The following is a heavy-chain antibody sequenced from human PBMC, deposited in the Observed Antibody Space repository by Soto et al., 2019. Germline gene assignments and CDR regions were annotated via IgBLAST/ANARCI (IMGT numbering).Heavy chain of an antibody. CDR1: GFTFSIYA. D-gene: IGHD3-22*01. J-gene: IGHJ4*02. CDR2: ISARGDST. CDR3: AKAYGSGSYFPDY. Sequence: PGGSLRLSCAASGFTFSIYAMGWVRQTPGKGLEWVSAISARGDSTYYADSVKGRLTISRDNSRNTLYVQMNSLRAEDTAVYFCAKAYGSGSYFPDYWGQGTLVTVSS. V-gene: IGHV3-23*01.